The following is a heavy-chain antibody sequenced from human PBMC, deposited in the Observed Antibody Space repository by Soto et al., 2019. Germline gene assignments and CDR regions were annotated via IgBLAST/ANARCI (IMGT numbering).Heavy chain of an antibody. V-gene: IGHV3-30-3*01. Sequence: QVQLVESGGGVVQPGRSLRLSCAASGFTFSSYAMHWVRQAPGKGLEWVAVISYDGSNKYYADSVKGRFTISRDNSKNTLYLQMNSLRAEDTAVYYCARDNRAWTTVTVRYFDYWGQGTLVTVSS. J-gene: IGHJ4*02. CDR1: GFTFSSYA. CDR2: ISYDGSNK. CDR3: ARDNRAWTTVTVRYFDY. D-gene: IGHD4-4*01.